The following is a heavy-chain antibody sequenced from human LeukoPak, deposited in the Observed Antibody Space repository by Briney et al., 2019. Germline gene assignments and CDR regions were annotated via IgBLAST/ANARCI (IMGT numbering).Heavy chain of an antibody. Sequence: SETLSLTCAVYGGSFSGYYWSWTRQPPGKGLEWIGEINPSGRTNYNPSLKSRVTISVDTSKNQFSLKWSSVTAADTAVYYCARDGYSSSSFDYWGQGTLVTVSS. J-gene: IGHJ4*02. CDR3: ARDGYSSSSFDY. CDR1: GGSFSGYY. V-gene: IGHV4-34*01. D-gene: IGHD6-13*01. CDR2: INPSGRT.